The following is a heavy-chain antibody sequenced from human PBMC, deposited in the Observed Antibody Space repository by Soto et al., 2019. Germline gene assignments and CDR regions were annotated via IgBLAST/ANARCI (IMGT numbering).Heavy chain of an antibody. Sequence: QVQLVESGGGVVQPGRSLRLSCAASGFTFSSYAMHLVRQAPGKGLEWVAVISYDGSNKYYADSVKGRFTISRDNSKNTLYLQMNSLRAEDTAVYYCARDITGTLDYWGQGTLVTVSS. V-gene: IGHV3-30-3*01. CDR3: ARDITGTLDY. D-gene: IGHD1-20*01. CDR2: ISYDGSNK. CDR1: GFTFSSYA. J-gene: IGHJ4*02.